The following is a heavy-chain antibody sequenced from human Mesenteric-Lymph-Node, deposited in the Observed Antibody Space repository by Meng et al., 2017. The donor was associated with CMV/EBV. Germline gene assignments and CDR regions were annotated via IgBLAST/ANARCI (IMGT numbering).Heavy chain of an antibody. CDR2: ISSSSSYI. D-gene: IGHD4-11*01. CDR1: GFSFSSYS. CDR3: AKGGYSDYGYTYYGLDI. J-gene: IGHJ6*02. V-gene: IGHV3-21*01. Sequence: GESLKISCAASGFSFSSYSMNWVRQAPGKGLEWVSSISSSSSYIYYADSVKGRFTISRDNAKNSLYLQMNSLRAEDTAVYYCAKGGYSDYGYTYYGLDIWGQGTTVTVSS.